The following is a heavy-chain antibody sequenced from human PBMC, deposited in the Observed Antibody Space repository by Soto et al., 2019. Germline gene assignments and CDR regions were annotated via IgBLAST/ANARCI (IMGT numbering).Heavy chain of an antibody. D-gene: IGHD3-9*01. CDR2: INHSGST. J-gene: IGHJ6*02. V-gene: IGHV4-34*01. CDR3: AGGLRYFDWLYYYYGMDV. CDR1: GGSFSGYY. Sequence: TLSLTCAVYGGSFSGYYWSWIRQPPGKGLEWIGEINHSGSTNYNPSLKSRVTISVDTSKNQFSLKLSSVTAADTAVYYCAGGLRYFDWLYYYYGMDVWGQGTTVTGSS.